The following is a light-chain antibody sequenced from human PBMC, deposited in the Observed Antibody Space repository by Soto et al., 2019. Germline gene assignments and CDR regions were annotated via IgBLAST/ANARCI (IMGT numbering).Light chain of an antibody. V-gene: IGLV2-14*01. CDR2: EVS. J-gene: IGLJ1*01. Sequence: QSALTQPASVSGSPGQSITISCTGTSSDVGDYNYVSWYQQHPGKAPKLMIYEVSNRPSGVSKLFSGSKSGNTASLTISGLQAEDEADYYCSSYTSSSTLIFGTGTKLTVL. CDR1: SSDVGDYNY. CDR3: SSYTSSSTLI.